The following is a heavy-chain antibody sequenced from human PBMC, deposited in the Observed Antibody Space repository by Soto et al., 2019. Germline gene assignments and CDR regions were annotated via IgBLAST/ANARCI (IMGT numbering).Heavy chain of an antibody. V-gene: IGHV3-23*01. Sequence: GSVRISCAASGFTFRSYAMSWVRQAPGKGLEWVSGFSGVGDSTYYADSVKGRFTISRDNYKNTLYLQMNSLRAEDAAVYYCAKHSLGGGLHLGPQNYYGLDVWGQGTTVTVSS. D-gene: IGHD3-16*01. CDR3: AKHSLGGGLHLGPQNYYGLDV. J-gene: IGHJ6*02. CDR1: GFTFRSYA. CDR2: FSGVGDST.